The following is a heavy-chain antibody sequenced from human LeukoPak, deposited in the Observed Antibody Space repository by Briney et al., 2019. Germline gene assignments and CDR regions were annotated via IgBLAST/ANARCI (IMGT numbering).Heavy chain of an antibody. Sequence: PSETLSHTCTVAGRSISSYYWSSSRQPPGKGLEWIGYIYYSGSTNYNPSLKSRVTISVDTSKNQFSLKLSSVTAADTAVYYCARAGYRYGLAFSGSFVYWDQGTLVTVSS. CDR3: ARAGYRYGLAFSGSFVY. D-gene: IGHD5-18*01. J-gene: IGHJ4*02. V-gene: IGHV4-59*01. CDR1: GRSISSYY. CDR2: IYYSGST.